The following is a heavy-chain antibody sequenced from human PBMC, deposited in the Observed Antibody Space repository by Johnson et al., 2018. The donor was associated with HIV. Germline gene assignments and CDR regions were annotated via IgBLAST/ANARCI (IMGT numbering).Heavy chain of an antibody. CDR1: GFNFNIYG. CDR3: ARDFGYSSGWYRDDAFDI. V-gene: IGHV3-30*02. CDR2: IRYDGSYK. J-gene: IGHJ3*02. D-gene: IGHD6-19*01. Sequence: QVQLVESGGGVVQPGGSLRLSCAASGFNFNIYGMHWVRQAPVRGLEWVAFIRYDGSYKNYVDSAKGRFTISRDNSKNSLYLQMNSLRAEDTAVYYCARDFGYSSGWYRDDAFDIWGQGTMVTVSS.